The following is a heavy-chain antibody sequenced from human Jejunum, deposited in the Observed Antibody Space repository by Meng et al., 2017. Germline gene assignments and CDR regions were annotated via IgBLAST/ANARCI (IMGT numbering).Heavy chain of an antibody. CDR2: IYCSGST. CDR3: ARGGFFEAAAANLIDS. D-gene: IGHD6-13*01. V-gene: IGHV4-61*01. J-gene: IGHJ4*02. Sequence: GQLQESGPGLVRPSVTLSLTCTVSGGSVSSGNYYWSWIRQPPGKGLEWIGYIYCSGSTNYNPSLKSRVTISVDTSKNQFSLKLSSVTAADTAVYYCARGGFFEAAAANLIDSWGQGTLVTVSS. CDR1: GGSVSSGNYY.